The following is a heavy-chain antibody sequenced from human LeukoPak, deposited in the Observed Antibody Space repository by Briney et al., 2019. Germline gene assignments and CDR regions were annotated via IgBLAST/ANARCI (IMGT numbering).Heavy chain of an antibody. J-gene: IGHJ4*02. CDR3: ASMVRGVIGVTDHDY. Sequence: ASVKVSCKASGYTFTGYYMHWVRQAPGQGLEWMGWINPNSGGTNYAQKFQGRVTMTRDTSISTAYMELSRLRSDDTAVYYCASMVRGVIGVTDHDYWGQGTLVTVSS. CDR1: GYTFTGYY. CDR2: INPNSGGT. D-gene: IGHD3-10*01. V-gene: IGHV1-2*02.